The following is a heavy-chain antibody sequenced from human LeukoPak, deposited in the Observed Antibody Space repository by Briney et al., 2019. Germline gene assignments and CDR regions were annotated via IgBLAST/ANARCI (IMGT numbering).Heavy chain of an antibody. D-gene: IGHD3-10*01. Sequence: GGSLRLSCAASGFSFSSYYMSWVRQGPGKGLEWVATIWPDGGEERYVDSVRGRFSISRDNAKSFLYLQMNGQSVEDTAVYFCAGLFGGVTTFDFWGQGALVTVSS. CDR3: AGLFGGVTTFDF. CDR2: IWPDGGEE. CDR1: GFSFSSYY. V-gene: IGHV3-7*01. J-gene: IGHJ5*01.